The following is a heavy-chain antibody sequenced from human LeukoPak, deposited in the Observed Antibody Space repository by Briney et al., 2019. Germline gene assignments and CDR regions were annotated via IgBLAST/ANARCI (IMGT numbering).Heavy chain of an antibody. J-gene: IGHJ5*02. D-gene: IGHD2-15*01. CDR3: AKGTLGYCSGGSCYSRGFDP. CDR2: ISYDGSNK. CDR1: GFTFSSYG. V-gene: IGHV3-30*18. Sequence: GGSLRLSCAASGFTFSSYGMHWVRQAQGKGLEWVAVISYDGSNKYHADSVKGRFTISRDNSKNTLYLQMNSLRAEDTAVYYCAKGTLGYCSGGSCYSRGFDPWGQGTLVTVSS.